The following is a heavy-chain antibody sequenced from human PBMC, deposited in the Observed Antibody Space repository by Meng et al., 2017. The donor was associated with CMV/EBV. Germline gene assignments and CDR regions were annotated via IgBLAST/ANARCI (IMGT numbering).Heavy chain of an antibody. V-gene: IGHV1-2*02. J-gene: IGHJ4*02. Sequence: ASVKVSCKASGYTFTGYYMHWVRQAPGQGLEWMGWINPNSGGTNYAQKFQGRVTMTRDTSISTAYMELSGLRSDDTAVYYCARVMGHYGGNSGGYWGQGTLVTVSS. CDR1: GYTFTGYY. CDR2: INPNSGGT. CDR3: ARVMGHYGGNSGGY. D-gene: IGHD4-23*01.